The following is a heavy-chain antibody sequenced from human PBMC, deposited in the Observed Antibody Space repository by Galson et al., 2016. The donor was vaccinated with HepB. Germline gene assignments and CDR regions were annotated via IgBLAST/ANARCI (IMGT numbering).Heavy chain of an antibody. J-gene: IGHJ6*04. D-gene: IGHD1-26*01. V-gene: IGHV3-23*01. Sequence: SLRLSCAASGFTFNSYGMTWVRQAPGKGLEVVSSISRSGDSTDYADSVKGRFTISRDNSKNTLSLQMNSLRAKDTAVYYCVQGSTAPAVWGKGTTVTVSS. CDR3: VQGSTAPAV. CDR1: GFTFNSYG. CDR2: ISRSGDST.